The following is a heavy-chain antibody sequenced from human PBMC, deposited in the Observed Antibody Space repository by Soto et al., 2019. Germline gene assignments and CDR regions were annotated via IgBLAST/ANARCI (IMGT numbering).Heavy chain of an antibody. CDR2: IHYTGST. Sequence: SETLSLTCSVSGGSIGSYYWSWIRQPPGKGLEWIGFIHYTGSTKYNPSLKSRVTISVDTSQNQLSLTLSSVTAADTAVYYCARESAGSGKNNWFDPWGQGALVTVSS. D-gene: IGHD3-10*01. J-gene: IGHJ5*02. V-gene: IGHV4-59*01. CDR1: GGSIGSYY. CDR3: ARESAGSGKNNWFDP.